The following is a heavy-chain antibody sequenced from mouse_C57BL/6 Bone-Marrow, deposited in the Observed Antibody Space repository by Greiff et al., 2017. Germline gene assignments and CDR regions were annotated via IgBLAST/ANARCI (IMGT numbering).Heavy chain of an antibody. CDR1: GFTFSSYA. Sequence: EVQLVESGGGLVKPGGSLKLSCAASGFTFSSYAMSWVRQTPEKRLEWVATISDGGSYTDYPDNVKGRCTISRDNAKNNLYLQMSHLKSEDTAMYYCARKIYYSNSYFDYWGQGTTLTVSS. D-gene: IGHD2-5*01. J-gene: IGHJ2*01. V-gene: IGHV5-4*01. CDR3: ARKIYYSNSYFDY. CDR2: ISDGGSYT.